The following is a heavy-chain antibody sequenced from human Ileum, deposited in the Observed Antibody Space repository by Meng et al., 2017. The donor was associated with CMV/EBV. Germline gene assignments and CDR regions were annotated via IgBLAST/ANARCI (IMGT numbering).Heavy chain of an antibody. CDR3: ARDVRLVGHFDY. J-gene: IGHJ4*02. D-gene: IGHD2-15*01. V-gene: IGHV4-4*07. CDR1: GDSISSYH. CDR2: IYTSGSS. Sequence: VHLQESGPGLVKPSETLSLPCGVSGDSISSYHWGWIRQPAGKGLEWIGRIYTSGSSSYNPSLKSRVTMSVDKSKNQVSLKLTSVTAADTAVYYCARDVRLVGHFDYWGQGTLVTVSS.